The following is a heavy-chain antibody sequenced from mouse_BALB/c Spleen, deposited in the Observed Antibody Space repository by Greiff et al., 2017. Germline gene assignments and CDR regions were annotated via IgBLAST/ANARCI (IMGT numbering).Heavy chain of an antibody. CDR1: GFTFSSYG. CDR3: ARHRGYGYDLNYAMDY. CDR2: ISSGGSYT. J-gene: IGHJ4*01. D-gene: IGHD2-2*01. V-gene: IGHV5-6*01. Sequence: EVKLVESGGDLVKPGGSLKLSCAASGFTFSSYGMSWVRQTPDKRLEWVATISSGGSYTYYPDSVKGRFTISRDNAKNTLYLQMSSLKSEDTAMYYCARHRGYGYDLNYAMDYWGQGTSDTVSS.